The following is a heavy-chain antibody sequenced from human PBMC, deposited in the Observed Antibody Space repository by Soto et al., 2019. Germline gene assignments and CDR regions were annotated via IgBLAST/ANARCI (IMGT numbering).Heavy chain of an antibody. D-gene: IGHD2-15*01. CDR1: GFTFSSYW. Sequence: EVQLVESGGGLVQPGESLRLSCAASGFTFSSYWMHWVRQAPGKGLVWVSRINSDGSSTSYAGSVKGRFTISRDNAKNTLYRQMNSLRGEDTAVYYCVRTSLVVAAATREDYWGQGTLVTVSS. CDR2: INSDGSST. CDR3: VRTSLVVAAATREDY. V-gene: IGHV3-74*01. J-gene: IGHJ4*02.